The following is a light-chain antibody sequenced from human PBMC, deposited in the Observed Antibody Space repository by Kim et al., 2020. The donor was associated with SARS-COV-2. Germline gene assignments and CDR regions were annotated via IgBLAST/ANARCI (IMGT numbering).Light chain of an antibody. Sequence: QSVLTQPPSVSGAPGQTVTISCTGNNSNIGADYDVHWYQHVAGTAPKLLIHVNTMRPSGVPDRFSGSKSGTSASLTITGLQAEDEANYYCQSYDSRLSSTVFGGGTKVTVL. CDR1: NSNIGADYD. J-gene: IGLJ3*02. CDR2: VNT. CDR3: QSYDSRLSSTV. V-gene: IGLV1-40*01.